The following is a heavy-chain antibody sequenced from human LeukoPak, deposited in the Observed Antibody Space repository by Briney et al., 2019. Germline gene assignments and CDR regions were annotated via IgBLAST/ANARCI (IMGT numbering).Heavy chain of an antibody. D-gene: IGHD3-16*01. CDR3: AKDFGLSAWDY. Sequence: GGSLRLSCAASGFTFSSYWMSWVRQAPGKGLEWVANIKQDGSEKYYVDSVKGRFTISRDNSKNTLYLQMNSLRAEDTAVYYCAKDFGLSAWDYWGQGTLVTVSS. V-gene: IGHV3-7*03. CDR2: IKQDGSEK. J-gene: IGHJ4*02. CDR1: GFTFSSYW.